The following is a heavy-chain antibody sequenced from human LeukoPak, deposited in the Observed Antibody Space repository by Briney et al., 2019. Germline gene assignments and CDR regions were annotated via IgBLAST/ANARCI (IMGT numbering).Heavy chain of an antibody. CDR1: GFTFSTYG. CDR2: ISSTGGST. V-gene: IGHV3-64*01. D-gene: IGHD5-24*01. J-gene: IGHJ6*03. CDR3: ARVIVEMATITNYYYYMDV. Sequence: PGGSLRLSCAASGFTFSTYGMHWVRQAPGKGLECVSAISSTGGSTYYASSVKGRFTISRDNSKNTLYLQMGSLRAEDMAVYYCARVIVEMATITNYYYYMDVWGKGTTVTVSS.